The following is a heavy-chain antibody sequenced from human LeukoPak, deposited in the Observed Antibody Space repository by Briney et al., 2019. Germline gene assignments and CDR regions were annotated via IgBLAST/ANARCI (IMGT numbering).Heavy chain of an antibody. V-gene: IGHV3-48*01. CDR1: GFTFGSYT. CDR2: ISSSGSTI. D-gene: IGHD4-17*01. CDR3: ARDLYGGYDFDY. Sequence: GGSLRLSCAASGFTFGSYTMNWVRQAPGKGLEWLSYISSSGSTIYYADSVKGRFTISRDNAKNSLYLQMNSLRAEDTAVYYCARDLYGGYDFDYWGQGTLVTVSS. J-gene: IGHJ4*02.